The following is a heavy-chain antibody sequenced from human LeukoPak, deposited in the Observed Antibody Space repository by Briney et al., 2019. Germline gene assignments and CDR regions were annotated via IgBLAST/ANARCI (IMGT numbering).Heavy chain of an antibody. D-gene: IGHD5-24*01. V-gene: IGHV3-9*01. Sequence: GGSLRLSCAASGFTFDDYAMHWVRQAPGKGLEWVSGISWNSGSIGYADSVKGRFTISRDNAKNSLYLQMNSLSAEDTALYYCAKDTGGYNLDYWGQGTLVTVSS. CDR2: ISWNSGSI. CDR3: AKDTGGYNLDY. CDR1: GFTFDDYA. J-gene: IGHJ4*02.